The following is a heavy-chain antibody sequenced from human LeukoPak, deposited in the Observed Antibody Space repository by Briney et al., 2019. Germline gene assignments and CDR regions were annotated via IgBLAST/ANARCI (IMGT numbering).Heavy chain of an antibody. J-gene: IGHJ4*02. D-gene: IGHD6-19*01. CDR3: AKDRQQWLGPEDY. CDR2: ISGSGGST. V-gene: IGHV3-23*01. Sequence: PGGSLRLSCAASGFTFSSSAMNWVRQAPGKGLEWVSSISGSGGSTYYADSVKGRFTISRDNSKNTLYLQMNSPRAEDTAVYYRAKDRQQWLGPEDYWGQGTLVTVSS. CDR1: GFTFSSSA.